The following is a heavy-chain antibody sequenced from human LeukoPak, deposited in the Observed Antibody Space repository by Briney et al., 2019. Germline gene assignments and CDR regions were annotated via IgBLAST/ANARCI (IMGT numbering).Heavy chain of an antibody. CDR3: SKGPVRGSYRYGYFDY. D-gene: IGHD3-16*02. V-gene: IGHV3-43D*03. J-gene: IGHJ4*02. CDR2: ISWDGDST. CDR1: GFTFDDYA. Sequence: PGGSLRLSCAASGFTFDDYAMHCVRQAPGKGLEWVSLISWDGDSTYYADSVKGRFTISRDNSKNSLYLQMNSLRAEDTALYYCSKGPVRGSYRYGYFDYWGQGTLVTVSS.